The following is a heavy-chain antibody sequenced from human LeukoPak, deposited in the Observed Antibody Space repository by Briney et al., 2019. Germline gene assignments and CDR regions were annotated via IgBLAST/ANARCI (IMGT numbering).Heavy chain of an antibody. CDR1: GYSFTSYW. V-gene: IGHV5-51*01. D-gene: IGHD3-22*01. J-gene: IGHJ6*03. CDR3: ARHGSSGPYYYYYMDV. CDR2: IYPGDSDT. Sequence: GESLKISCKGSGYSFTSYWIGWVRQMPGKGLEWMGIIYPGDSDTRHSPSFQGQVTISADKSISTAYLQWSSLKASDTAMYYCARHGSSGPYYYYYMDVWGKGTTVTVSS.